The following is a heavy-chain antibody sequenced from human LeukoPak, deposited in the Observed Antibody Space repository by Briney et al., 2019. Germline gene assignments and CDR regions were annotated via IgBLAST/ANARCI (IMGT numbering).Heavy chain of an antibody. Sequence: GGALRLSCAASGFTFSSYSMSWVRQAPGKGLEWVSAISGSGGSTYNADSVKGRFTISRDNSKNTLYLQMNSLRAEDTAVYYCAKQARSGYYYYGMDVWGQGTTVTVSS. V-gene: IGHV3-23*01. CDR1: GFTFSSYS. CDR2: ISGSGGST. D-gene: IGHD6-6*01. CDR3: AKQARSGYYYYGMDV. J-gene: IGHJ6*02.